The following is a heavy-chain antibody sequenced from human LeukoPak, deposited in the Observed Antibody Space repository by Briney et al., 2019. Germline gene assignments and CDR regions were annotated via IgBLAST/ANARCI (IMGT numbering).Heavy chain of an antibody. CDR1: GYTFTSYG. Sequence: ASVKVSCKASGYTFTSYGISWVRQAPGQGLEWMGWISAYNGNTNYAQKLQGRVTMTTDTSTSTAYMELRSLRSDDTAVYYCARGARITMVRGVLNWFDPWGQGTLVTVSS. D-gene: IGHD3-10*01. CDR2: ISAYNGNT. J-gene: IGHJ5*02. CDR3: ARGARITMVRGVLNWFDP. V-gene: IGHV1-18*01.